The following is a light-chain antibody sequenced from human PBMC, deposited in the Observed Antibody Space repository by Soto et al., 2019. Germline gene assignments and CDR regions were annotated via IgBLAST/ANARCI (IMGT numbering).Light chain of an antibody. CDR3: MQGTHPYS. CDR1: QSLVYSDGNTY. J-gene: IGKJ2*03. V-gene: IGKV2-30*01. CDR2: KVS. Sequence: DVVMTQSPLSLPVTLGQPASISCRSSQSLVYSDGNTYLSWFQQRPGQSPRRLIYKVSNRDSGGPDIFSGSGSGTEFTLKISRLEAEDVGVYYCMQGTHPYSFGQGTKLEIK.